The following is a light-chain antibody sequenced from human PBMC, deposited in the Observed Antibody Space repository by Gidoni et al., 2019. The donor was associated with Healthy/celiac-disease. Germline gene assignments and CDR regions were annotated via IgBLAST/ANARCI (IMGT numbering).Light chain of an antibody. CDR3: QQSYSTPFT. CDR1: QSISSY. CDR2: AAS. Sequence: DIQMTQSPSSLSASVGDRVTITCRASQSISSYLNWYQQKPGKAPKFLIYAASSLQSGVPSRFSGSGSGTDFTLTISSLQPEDFATYYCQQSYSTPFTFAPGTKVDIK. V-gene: IGKV1-39*01. J-gene: IGKJ3*01.